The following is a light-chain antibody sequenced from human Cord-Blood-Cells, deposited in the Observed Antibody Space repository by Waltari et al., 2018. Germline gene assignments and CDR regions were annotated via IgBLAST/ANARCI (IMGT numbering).Light chain of an antibody. Sequence: EIVMTQSVATVSVAPGARATVSCRASQSVSSNLAWYQQKPGQAPRLLIYGASTRATRIPARFSGSGSGTEFTLTISSLQSEDFAVYYCQQYNNWPPFTFGPGTKVDIK. CDR1: QSVSSN. CDR3: QQYNNWPPFT. V-gene: IGKV3D-15*01. J-gene: IGKJ3*01. CDR2: GAS.